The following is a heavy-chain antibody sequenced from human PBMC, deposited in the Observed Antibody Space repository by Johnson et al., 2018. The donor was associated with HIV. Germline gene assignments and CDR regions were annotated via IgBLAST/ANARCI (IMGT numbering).Heavy chain of an antibody. CDR1: GFTFSDYY. Sequence: QVQLVESGGGVVRPGGSLRLSCAASGFTFSDYYMSWIRQAPGKGLEWVSYISSSGSTIYYADSVTGRFTISRDNAKNSLYLQMNSLRAEDTALYYCARATYYYDTSGYLIRPRAFDIWGQGTVVTVSS. CDR3: ARATYYYDTSGYLIRPRAFDI. D-gene: IGHD3-22*01. V-gene: IGHV3-11*01. J-gene: IGHJ3*02. CDR2: ISSSGSTI.